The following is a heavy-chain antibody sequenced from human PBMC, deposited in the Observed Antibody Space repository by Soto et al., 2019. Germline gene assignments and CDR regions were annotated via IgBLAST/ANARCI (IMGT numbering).Heavy chain of an antibody. J-gene: IGHJ6*02. V-gene: IGHV4-30-4*01. Sequence: PSETLSLTCTVSGGSISSGDYFWSWIRQSPGKGLEWIGYISSIGSTYYNPSLKSRVSVSRDTSKNQFSLKLSSVTTTDTAVYYCARGLVIRPYYHHGMDVWGQGNTVTVS. CDR1: GGSISSGDYF. CDR2: ISSIGST. CDR3: ARGLVIRPYYHHGMDV. D-gene: IGHD3-9*01.